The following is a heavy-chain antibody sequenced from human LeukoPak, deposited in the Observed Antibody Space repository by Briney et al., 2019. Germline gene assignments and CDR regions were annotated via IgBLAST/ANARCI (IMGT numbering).Heavy chain of an antibody. CDR1: GGSFSGYY. J-gene: IGHJ4*02. V-gene: IGHV4-34*01. CDR2: INHSGST. Sequence: PSETLSLTCAVYGGSFSGYYWSWIRQPPGKGLEWIGEINHSGSTNYNPSLKSRVTISVDTSKNQFSLKLSSVTAADTAVYYCARNFDYWGQGTLVTVSS. CDR3: ARNFDY.